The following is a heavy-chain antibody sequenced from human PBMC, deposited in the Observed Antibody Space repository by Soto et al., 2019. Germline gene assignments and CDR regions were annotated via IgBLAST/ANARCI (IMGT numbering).Heavy chain of an antibody. CDR3: AKDRDCSGGSCYSYY. V-gene: IGHV3-23*01. J-gene: IGHJ4*02. Sequence: AGGSLRLSCAASGFTFSSYAMSWVRQAPGKGLEWVSAISGSVGSTYYADSVKGRFTISRDNSKNTLYLQMNSLRAEDTAVYYCAKDRDCSGGSCYSYYWGQGTLVTVSS. D-gene: IGHD2-15*01. CDR1: GFTFSSYA. CDR2: ISGSVGST.